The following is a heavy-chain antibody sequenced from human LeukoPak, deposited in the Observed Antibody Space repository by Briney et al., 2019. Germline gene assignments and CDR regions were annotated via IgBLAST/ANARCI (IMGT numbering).Heavy chain of an antibody. CDR1: GGSFSGYY. V-gene: IGHV4-34*01. D-gene: IGHD5-12*01. J-gene: IGHJ3*02. Sequence: SETLSLTCAVYGGSFSGYYWSWIRQPPGKGLEWIGEINHSGSTNYNPSLKSRVTISVDTSKNQFSLKLSSVTAADTAVYYCARQDIVATIEAFDIWGQGTMVTVSS. CDR3: ARQDIVATIEAFDI. CDR2: INHSGST.